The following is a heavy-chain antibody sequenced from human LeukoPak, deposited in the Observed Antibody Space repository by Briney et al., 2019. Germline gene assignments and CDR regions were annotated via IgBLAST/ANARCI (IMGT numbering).Heavy chain of an antibody. Sequence: GGSLRLSCTASGFTFSSYGMHWVRQAPGKGLEWVAFIRYNGINNFYADSVRGRFTVSRDNSKNTLYLQMNSLRTEDTAVYYCAREMVATASYYYYYYYMDVWGKGTAVTVSS. CDR2: IRYNGINN. D-gene: IGHD2-15*01. CDR3: AREMVATASYYYYYYYMDV. V-gene: IGHV3-30*02. J-gene: IGHJ6*03. CDR1: GFTFSSYG.